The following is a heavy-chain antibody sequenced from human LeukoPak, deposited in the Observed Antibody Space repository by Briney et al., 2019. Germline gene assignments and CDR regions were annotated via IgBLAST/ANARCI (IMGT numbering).Heavy chain of an antibody. CDR2: ISYDGSNK. D-gene: IGHD4-17*01. V-gene: IGHV3-30*04. Sequence: GGSLRLSCAASGFSFSSYAMHWVRQAPGKGLEWVAVISYDGSNKYYADSVKGRFTISRDNSKNTLYLQMNSVRAEDTAVYYCARGVTYGDDYYYYYMHVWGKGTTVTVSS. J-gene: IGHJ6*03. CDR1: GFSFSSYA. CDR3: ARGVTYGDDYYYYYMHV.